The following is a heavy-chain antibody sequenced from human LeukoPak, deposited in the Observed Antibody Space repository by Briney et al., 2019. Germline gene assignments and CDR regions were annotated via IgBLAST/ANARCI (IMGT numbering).Heavy chain of an antibody. CDR1: GGSFSGYY. V-gene: IGHV4-34*01. Sequence: SETLSLTCAVYGGSFSGYYWSWIRQPPGKGLEWIGEINHSGSTNYNPSLKSRVTISVDTSKNQSSLKLSSVTAADTAVYYCARRSEYYDFWSGIDYFDYWGQGTLVTVSS. CDR2: INHSGST. J-gene: IGHJ4*02. CDR3: ARRSEYYDFWSGIDYFDY. D-gene: IGHD3-3*01.